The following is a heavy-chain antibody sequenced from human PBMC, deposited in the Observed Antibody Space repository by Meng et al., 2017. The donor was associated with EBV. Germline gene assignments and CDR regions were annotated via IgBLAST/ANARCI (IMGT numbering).Heavy chain of an antibody. CDR1: GYTFTSYY. CDR3: VRELVGGTFDY. CDR2: IIPAGGNT. V-gene: IGHV1-46*01. D-gene: IGHD1/OR15-1a*01. J-gene: IGHJ4*02. Sequence: QVQLVQYGAEGKKPGASVKVSCKASGYTFTSYYLHWVRQAPGQGLEWMGIIIPAGGNTNYAQKFRGRFTMTRDTSTSTVYMDLSILTSEDTAVYYCVRELVGGTFDYWGQGTLVTVSS.